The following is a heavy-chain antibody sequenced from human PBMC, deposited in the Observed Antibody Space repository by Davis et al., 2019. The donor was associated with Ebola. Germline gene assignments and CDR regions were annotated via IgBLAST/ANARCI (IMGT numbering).Heavy chain of an antibody. CDR3: VKDRRDGYNPFDY. J-gene: IGHJ4*02. Sequence: PGGSLRLSCAASGFTFSSYTMTWVRQAPGKGLEWVAVISYDGSNKYYADSVKGRFTISRDNSKNTLYLQMSSLRAEDTAVYYCVKDRRDGYNPFDYWGQGTLVTVSS. V-gene: IGHV3-30*14. D-gene: IGHD5-24*01. CDR2: ISYDGSNK. CDR1: GFTFSSYT.